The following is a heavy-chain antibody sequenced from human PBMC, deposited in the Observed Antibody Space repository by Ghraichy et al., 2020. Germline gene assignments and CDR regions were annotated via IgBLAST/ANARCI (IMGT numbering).Heavy chain of an antibody. CDR3: ATSKLGTTTSSFQH. Sequence: GGSLRLSCTASGFTLSNTWMSWVRQAPGKGLEWVGRFKGKTDGGTTDYAAPVKGRFAISRDDSQNTLYLQMNSLVSEDTGVYYCATSKLGTTTSSFQHWGQGTLVTVSS. D-gene: IGHD7-27*01. CDR1: GFTLSNTW. V-gene: IGHV3-15*01. CDR2: FKGKTDGGTT. J-gene: IGHJ1*01.